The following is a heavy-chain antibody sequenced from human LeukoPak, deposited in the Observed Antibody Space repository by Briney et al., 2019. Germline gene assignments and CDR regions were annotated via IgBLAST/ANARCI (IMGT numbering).Heavy chain of an antibody. CDR1: GFTFSNFA. CDR2: ISLDGVNK. CDR3: ARRRDTGRGPYGMGD. J-gene: IGHJ6*02. Sequence: GRSLRLSCSASGFTFSNFAMYWVRQAPGKGLEWVAVISLDGVNKYYADSVKGRFTISRDNSKDTLYLQMNSLRTEDTGVYYCARRRDTGRGPYGMGDWGQGTTVAVSS. V-gene: IGHV3-30-3*01. D-gene: IGHD1-26*01.